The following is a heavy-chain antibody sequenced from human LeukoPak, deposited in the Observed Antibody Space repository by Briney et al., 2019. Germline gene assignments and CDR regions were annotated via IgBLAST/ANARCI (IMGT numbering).Heavy chain of an antibody. D-gene: IGHD6-13*01. CDR2: ISYDGSNK. J-gene: IGHJ6*02. CDR1: GFTFSSYG. V-gene: IGHV3-30*19. CDR3: ARVGSSWSYYYYGMDV. Sequence: PGGSLRLSCAASGFTFSSYGMHWVRQAPGKGLEWVAVISYDGSNKYYADSVKGRFTISRDNSRNTLYLQMNSLRAEDTAVYYCARVGSSWSYYYYGMDVWGQGTTVTVSS.